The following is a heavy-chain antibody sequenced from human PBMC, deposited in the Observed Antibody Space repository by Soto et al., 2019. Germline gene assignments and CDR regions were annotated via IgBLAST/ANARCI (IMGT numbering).Heavy chain of an antibody. CDR3: ARDGGYGATGYDFDI. Sequence: QVQLQESGPGLVKPSQTLSLTCSVSGDSVNSGGHYWNWIRQHPGKGVEWVGYTNASGVTSYNPSLKSRLDISVDISTNEVSLKLTSVTAADTAVYCWARDGGYGATGYDFDIWGQGTMVTASS. J-gene: IGHJ3*02. V-gene: IGHV4-31*03. CDR1: GDSVNSGGHY. CDR2: TNASGVT. D-gene: IGHD4-17*01.